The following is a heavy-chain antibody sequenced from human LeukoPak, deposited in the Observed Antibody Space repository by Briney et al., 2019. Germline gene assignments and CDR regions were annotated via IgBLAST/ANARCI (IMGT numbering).Heavy chain of an antibody. J-gene: IGHJ3*02. V-gene: IGHV3-73*01. CDR3: TRHSMEWDYERAFDI. D-gene: IGHD3-3*01. Sequence: GGSLRLSCAASGFSFSSYAMTWVRQASGKGLEWVGRIRSKANSYATAYAASVKGRFTISRDDSKNTAYLQMNSLKTEDTAVYYCTRHSMEWDYERAFDIWGQGTMVTVSS. CDR2: IRSKANSYAT. CDR1: GFSFSSYA.